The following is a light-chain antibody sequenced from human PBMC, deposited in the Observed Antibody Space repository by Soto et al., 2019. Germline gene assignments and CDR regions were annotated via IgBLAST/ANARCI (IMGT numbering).Light chain of an antibody. V-gene: IGLV2-11*01. CDR2: DVT. CDR1: SGDVGGSNH. Sequence: QSALTQPRSVSGSPGQSVTISCTGTSGDVGGSNHVSWYQHHPGQAPNFLIYDVTKRPSGVPDRFSGSKSGNTASLTISGLQAEDEADYYCCSDAGTYTFVFGTGTKVTVL. CDR3: CSDAGTYTFV. J-gene: IGLJ1*01.